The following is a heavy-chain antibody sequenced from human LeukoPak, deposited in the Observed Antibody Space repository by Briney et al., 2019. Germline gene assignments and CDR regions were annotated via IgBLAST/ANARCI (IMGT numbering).Heavy chain of an antibody. CDR1: GFTFSSYA. V-gene: IGHV3-7*01. D-gene: IGHD2-2*01. Sequence: PGGSLRLSCAASGFTFSSYAMHWVRQAPGKGLEWVANIKQDGSEKYYVDSVKGRFTISRDNAKNSLYLQMNSLRAEDTAVYYCARGCSSTSCARHFYYYYGMDVWGQGTTVTVSS. CDR2: IKQDGSEK. CDR3: ARGCSSTSCARHFYYYYGMDV. J-gene: IGHJ6*02.